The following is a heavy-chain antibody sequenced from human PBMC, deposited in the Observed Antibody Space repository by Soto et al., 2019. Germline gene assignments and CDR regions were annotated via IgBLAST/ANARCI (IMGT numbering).Heavy chain of an antibody. V-gene: IGHV4-59*01. D-gene: IGHD2-8*01. CDR2: IYYSGST. CDR3: ARQYCTNGVCYRGGEDYYYGMDV. J-gene: IGHJ6*02. Sequence: SETLSITYPVSGGQISSYYWSWIWQPPGKGLEWIGYIYYSGSTNYNPSLKSRVTISVDTSKNQFSLKLSSVTAADTAVYYCARQYCTNGVCYRGGEDYYYGMDVWGQGTTVTVSS. CDR1: GGQISSYY.